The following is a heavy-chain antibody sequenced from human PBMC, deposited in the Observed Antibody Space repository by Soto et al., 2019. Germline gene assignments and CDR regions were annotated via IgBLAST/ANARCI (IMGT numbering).Heavy chain of an antibody. CDR2: ISAYNGNT. CDR3: ARDNCSSTSCYGSYYYYGMDV. CDR1: GYTFTSYG. V-gene: IGHV1-18*01. J-gene: IGHJ6*02. D-gene: IGHD2-2*01. Sequence: QVQLVQSGAEVKKPGASVKVSCKASGYTFTSYGISWVRQAPGQGLEWMGWISAYNGNTNYAQKLQGRVTMTTDTSTSTAYMELRSLRSDDTAVYYCARDNCSSTSCYGSYYYYGMDVWGQGTTVTVSS.